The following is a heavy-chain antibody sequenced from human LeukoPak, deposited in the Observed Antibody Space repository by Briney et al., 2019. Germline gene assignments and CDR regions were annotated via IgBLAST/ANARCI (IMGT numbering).Heavy chain of an antibody. CDR2: IGTAGDT. V-gene: IGHV3-13*01. Sequence: GGPLRLSCAASGFTFSSYDMHWVRQATGKGLEWVSAIGTAGDTYYPGSVKGRFTISRDNAKNTLYLQMNSLKAEDTAVYYCARDQGGSGPTTYDYWGQGNLVTVSS. CDR1: GFTFSSYD. J-gene: IGHJ4*02. CDR3: ARDQGGSGPTTYDY. D-gene: IGHD6-19*01.